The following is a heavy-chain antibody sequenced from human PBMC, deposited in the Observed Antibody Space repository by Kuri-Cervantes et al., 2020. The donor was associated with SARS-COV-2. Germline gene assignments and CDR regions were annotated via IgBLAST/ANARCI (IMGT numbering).Heavy chain of an antibody. D-gene: IGHD5-18*01. CDR1: GGSINNYY. J-gene: IGHJ4*02. V-gene: IGHV4-59*01. Sequence: GSLRHPCTVSGGSINNYYWSWKRQPPGKGLEWIGYIYDSANTNHNTSLRSLVTMSVDTSKNQVSLKLTSVTAADTAVYFCSRVGVRSYGVLDYWGQGTLVTVSS. CDR2: IYDSANT. CDR3: SRVGVRSYGVLDY.